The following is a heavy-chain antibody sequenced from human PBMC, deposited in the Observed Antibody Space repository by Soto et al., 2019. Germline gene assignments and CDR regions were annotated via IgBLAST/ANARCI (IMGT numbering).Heavy chain of an antibody. Sequence: AASVKVSCKASGGTFSSYAISWVRQAPGQGLEWMGGIIPIFGTANYAQKFQGRVTITADESTSTAYMELSSLRSEDTAVYYCARGIQLWAALRRYYYGMDVWGQGTTVTVSS. CDR2: IIPIFGTA. CDR3: ARGIQLWAALRRYYYGMDV. D-gene: IGHD5-18*01. V-gene: IGHV1-69*13. J-gene: IGHJ6*02. CDR1: GGTFSSYA.